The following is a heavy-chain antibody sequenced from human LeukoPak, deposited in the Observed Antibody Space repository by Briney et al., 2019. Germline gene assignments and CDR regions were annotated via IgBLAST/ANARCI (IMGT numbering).Heavy chain of an antibody. V-gene: IGHV1-8*01. J-gene: IGHJ6*03. CDR1: GYTFTSYD. Sequence: ASVKVSCKASGYTFTSYDINWVRQATGQGLAWMGWMNPNSGNTGYAQKFQGRVTMTRNTSISTAYMELSSLRSEDTAVYYCARGRNYDFWSGRYYYYYYMDVWGKGTTVTVSS. CDR2: MNPNSGNT. D-gene: IGHD3-3*01. CDR3: ARGRNYDFWSGRYYYYYYMDV.